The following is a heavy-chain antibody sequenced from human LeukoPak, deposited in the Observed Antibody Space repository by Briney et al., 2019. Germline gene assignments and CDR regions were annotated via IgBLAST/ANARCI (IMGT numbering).Heavy chain of an antibody. D-gene: IGHD6-6*01. CDR3: ARIGYSSSSFDY. J-gene: IGHJ4*02. V-gene: IGHV3-7*01. CDR1: GFSIINYW. CDR2: INQDGSVK. Sequence: GGSLRLSCADSGFSIINYWRSWVRQAPGKGLEWVANINQDGSVKYYVDSVKGRFTISRDNTKKSLYLHMNSLRGEDTAVYYCARIGYSSSSFDYWGQGTLVTVSS.